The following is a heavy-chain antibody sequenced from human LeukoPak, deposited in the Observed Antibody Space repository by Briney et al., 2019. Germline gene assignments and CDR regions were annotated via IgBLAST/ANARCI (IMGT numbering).Heavy chain of an antibody. CDR1: GFTFDDYA. Sequence: PGRSLRLSCAASGFTFDDYAMHWVRQAPGKGLEWVSGISWNSGSIGYADSVEGRFTISRDNAKNSLYLQMNSLRAEDTALYYCAKDIWGGYSSSYGVLDYWGQGTLVTVSS. V-gene: IGHV3-9*01. D-gene: IGHD6-6*01. J-gene: IGHJ4*02. CDR2: ISWNSGSI. CDR3: AKDIWGGYSSSYGVLDY.